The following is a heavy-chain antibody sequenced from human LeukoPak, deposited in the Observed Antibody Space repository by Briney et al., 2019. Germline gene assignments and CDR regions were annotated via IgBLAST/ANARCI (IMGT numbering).Heavy chain of an antibody. D-gene: IGHD2-21*02. Sequence: GESLKISCKGSGYIFTSCSIGWVRQMPGKGLEWMGIIYPGDSDTRYSPSFQGQVTISADKSISTAYLQWSSLKASDTAMYYCARPTLYCGGDCYSGAFDIWGQGTMVTVSS. J-gene: IGHJ3*02. CDR2: IYPGDSDT. V-gene: IGHV5-51*01. CDR1: GYIFTSCS. CDR3: ARPTLYCGGDCYSGAFDI.